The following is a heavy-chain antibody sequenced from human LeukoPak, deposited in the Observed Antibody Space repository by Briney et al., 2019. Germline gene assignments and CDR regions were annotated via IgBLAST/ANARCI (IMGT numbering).Heavy chain of an antibody. CDR1: VYTFTSYG. CDR3: ARVLRLGGLHAWFDP. CDR2: ICAYNGNT. Sequence: ASVKVSCKASVYTFTSYGISWVRQGPGQGLGCVGWICAYNGNTNYAQKLQGRVTMTTHTSTRTAYMELRRLRSDDTAVYYCARVLRLGGLHAWFDPWGQGTLVTVSS. D-gene: IGHD3-16*01. V-gene: IGHV1-18*01. J-gene: IGHJ5*02.